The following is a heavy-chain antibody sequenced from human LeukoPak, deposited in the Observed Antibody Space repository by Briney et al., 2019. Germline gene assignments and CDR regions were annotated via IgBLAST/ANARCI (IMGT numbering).Heavy chain of an antibody. D-gene: IGHD2-2*01. J-gene: IGHJ4*02. V-gene: IGHV1-2*04. Sequence: ASVKVSCKASGYTFTGYYMHWVRQAPGQGLEWMGWINPNSGGTNYAQKFQGWVTMTRDTSISTAYMELSRLRSDDTAVYYCARGYCSSTSCFYCFDYWGQGTLVTVSS. CDR3: ARGYCSSTSCFYCFDY. CDR1: GYTFTGYY. CDR2: INPNSGGT.